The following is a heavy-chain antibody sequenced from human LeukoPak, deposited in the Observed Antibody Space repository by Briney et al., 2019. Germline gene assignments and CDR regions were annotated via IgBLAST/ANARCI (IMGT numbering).Heavy chain of an antibody. CDR2: IYYSGST. Sequence: SETLSLTCTVSGGSISSYYWSWIRQPPGKGLEWIGYIYYSGSTNYNPSLKSRVTISVDTSKNQFSLKLSSVTAADTAVYCCARDLLGYCSGGNCYGNWFDPWGQGTLVTVSS. CDR1: GGSISSYY. D-gene: IGHD2-15*01. V-gene: IGHV4-59*01. CDR3: ARDLLGYCSGGNCYGNWFDP. J-gene: IGHJ5*02.